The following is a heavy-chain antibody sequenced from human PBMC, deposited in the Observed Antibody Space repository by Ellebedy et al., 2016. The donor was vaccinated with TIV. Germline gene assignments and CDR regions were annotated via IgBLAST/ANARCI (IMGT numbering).Heavy chain of an antibody. Sequence: GGSLRLXXAASAFTFSAYYMSWIRQAPGKGLEWVSYISSSGSTIYYADSVKGRFTISRDNAKNSLYLQMNSLRAEDTAVYYCARDRGGSYSPVDYWGQGTLVTVAS. CDR2: ISSSGSTI. D-gene: IGHD1-26*01. CDR3: ARDRGGSYSPVDY. CDR1: AFTFSAYY. V-gene: IGHV3-11*01. J-gene: IGHJ4*02.